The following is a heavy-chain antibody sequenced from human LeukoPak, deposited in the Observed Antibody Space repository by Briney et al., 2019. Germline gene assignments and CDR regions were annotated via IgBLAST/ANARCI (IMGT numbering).Heavy chain of an antibody. V-gene: IGHV1-69*01. D-gene: IGHD2-21*01. CDR2: IIPIFGTT. Sequence: SVKVSCKTSGGTFSSYTITWVRQAPGQGLEWMGGIIPIFGTTNYAQKFQGRVTITADESTSTAYMELSSLRSEDTAVYYCARGWQLGGDLGDAFDIWGQGTMVTVSS. CDR3: ARGWQLGGDLGDAFDI. CDR1: GGTFSSYT. J-gene: IGHJ3*02.